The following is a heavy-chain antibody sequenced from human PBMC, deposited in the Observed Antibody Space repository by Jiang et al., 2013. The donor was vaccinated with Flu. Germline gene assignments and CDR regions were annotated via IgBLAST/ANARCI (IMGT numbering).Heavy chain of an antibody. CDR3: ARPQRGGVESLNWCFDL. J-gene: IGHJ2*01. Sequence: VQLVESGGGVVQPGRSLRLSCAASGFTFSTYGMHWVRQAPGKGLEWVAVISYDGSNEYYADSVKGRFTISRDNSKNSLYLQMNSLRAEDTAVYYCARPQRGGVESLNWCFDLWGRWRPSVTVSS. CDR1: GFTFSTYG. V-gene: IGHV3-30*03. D-gene: IGHD3-16*01. CDR2: ISYDGSNE.